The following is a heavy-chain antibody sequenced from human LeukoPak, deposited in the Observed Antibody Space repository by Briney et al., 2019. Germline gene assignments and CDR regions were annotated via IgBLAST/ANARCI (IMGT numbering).Heavy chain of an antibody. J-gene: IGHJ4*02. CDR1: GGTFSSYA. V-gene: IGHV1-69*13. D-gene: IGHD3-9*01. Sequence: SVKVSCKASGGTFSSYAISWVRQAPGQGLEWMGGIIPIFGTANYAQKFQGRVTITADESTSTAYMELSSLRSEDTAVYYCAREDDILTGYFDYWGQGTLVTVSS. CDR2: IIPIFGTA. CDR3: AREDDILTGYFDY.